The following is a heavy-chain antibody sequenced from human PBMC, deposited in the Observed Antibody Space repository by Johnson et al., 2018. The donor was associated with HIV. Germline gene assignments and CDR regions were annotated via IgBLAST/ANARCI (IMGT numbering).Heavy chain of an antibody. CDR1: GFTFSSYG. CDR2: IRYDGSNK. V-gene: IGHV3-30*02. Sequence: QVQLVESGGGVVQPGRSLRLSCAASGFTFSSYGMHWVRKAPGKGLEWVAFIRYDGSNKYYADTVKGRFTISRDNYKNTLYLQMNSRIAEDTAVYSCANLNDYGDYWGPDAFDLWCQGTMVSVSS. D-gene: IGHD4-17*01. J-gene: IGHJ3*01. CDR3: ANLNDYGDYWGPDAFDL.